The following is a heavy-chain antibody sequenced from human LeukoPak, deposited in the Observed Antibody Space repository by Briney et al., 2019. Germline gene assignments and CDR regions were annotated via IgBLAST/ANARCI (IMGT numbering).Heavy chain of an antibody. J-gene: IGHJ4*02. D-gene: IGHD3/OR15-3a*01. V-gene: IGHV4-38-2*02. CDR1: GYAISSGYF. CDR2: IYHSGST. CDR3: ARQTGSGLFILP. Sequence: PSETLSLTCSVSGYAISSGYFWGWIRQPPGKGLEWIGTIYHSGSTYYNPSLKSRVTISVDTSKNQFSLRLTSVTAADTAVYYCARQTGSGLFILPGGQGTLVTVSS.